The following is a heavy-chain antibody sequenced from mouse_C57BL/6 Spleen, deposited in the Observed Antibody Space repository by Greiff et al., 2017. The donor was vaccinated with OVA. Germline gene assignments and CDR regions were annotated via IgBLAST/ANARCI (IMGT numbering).Heavy chain of an antibody. D-gene: IGHD2-4*01. Sequence: EVKLMESGGGLVKPGGSLKLSCAASGFTFSSYAMSWVRQTPEKRLEWVATISDGGSYTYYPDTVQGRFTISRDNAKNNLYLQMSHLQSEDTAVYYCAREGVYDDDAGYYAMDYWGQGTSVTVAS. CDR1: GFTFSSYA. CDR2: ISDGGSYT. V-gene: IGHV5-4*01. CDR3: AREGVYDDDAGYYAMDY. J-gene: IGHJ4*01.